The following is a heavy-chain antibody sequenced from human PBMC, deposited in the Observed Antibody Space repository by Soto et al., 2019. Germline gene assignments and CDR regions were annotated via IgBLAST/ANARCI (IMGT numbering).Heavy chain of an antibody. CDR3: ARGGGSMWWFDP. V-gene: IGHV4-59*01. J-gene: IGHJ5*02. CDR2: IYNNGST. Sequence: QVRLQESGPGLVKPSEALSLTCTVSGGSIRNYYWSWIRQPPGKGLEWIGYIYNNGSTYCSPSLTSRVTISADTSKNQFSLNLSSVTAADTAVYYCARGGGSMWWFDPWGQGTLVSVSS. D-gene: IGHD3-10*02. CDR1: GGSIRNYY.